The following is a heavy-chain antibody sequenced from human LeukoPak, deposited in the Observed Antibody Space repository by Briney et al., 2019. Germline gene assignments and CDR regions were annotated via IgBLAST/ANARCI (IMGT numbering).Heavy chain of an antibody. Sequence: PGGSLRLSCAASGFTFSDYYMSWIRQAPGKGLEWVSAISGSGGSTDYADSVKGRSTISRDNSKNTLYLQMNSLRAEDTAVYYCANTPWFGELSDYWGQGTLVTVSS. CDR3: ANTPWFGELSDY. D-gene: IGHD3-10*01. V-gene: IGHV3-23*01. CDR1: GFTFSDYY. CDR2: ISGSGGST. J-gene: IGHJ4*02.